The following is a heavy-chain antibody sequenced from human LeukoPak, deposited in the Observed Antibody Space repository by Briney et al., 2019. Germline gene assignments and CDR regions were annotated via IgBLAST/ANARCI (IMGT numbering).Heavy chain of an antibody. J-gene: IGHJ4*02. V-gene: IGHV1-8*01. CDR2: MNPNSGNT. D-gene: IGHD3-10*01. CDR1: GYTFTSYD. Sequence: ASVKVSCKASGYTFTSYDINWVRQATGQGLEWMGWMNPNSGNTGYAQKFQGRVTMTRNTSISTAYMELSSLRSDDTAVYYCASSGSGGGGFDYWGQGTLVTVSS. CDR3: ASSGSGGGGFDY.